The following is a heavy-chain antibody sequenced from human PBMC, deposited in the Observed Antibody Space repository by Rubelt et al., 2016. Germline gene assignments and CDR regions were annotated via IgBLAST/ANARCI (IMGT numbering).Heavy chain of an antibody. CDR3: ARKYDSLTGYYLYFDY. J-gene: IGHJ4*02. V-gene: IGHV1-69*06. D-gene: IGHD3-9*01. CDR1: GGTFSSFA. Sequence: QVQLVQSGAEVKKPGSSVKVSCKASGGTFSSFAISWVRQAPGQGLEWMGGIIPLFGTANYAQKFQGRGTINADKSTSTAYMELSSLRSEDTAVYYCARKYDSLTGYYLYFDYWGQGTLVTVSS. CDR2: IIPLFGTA.